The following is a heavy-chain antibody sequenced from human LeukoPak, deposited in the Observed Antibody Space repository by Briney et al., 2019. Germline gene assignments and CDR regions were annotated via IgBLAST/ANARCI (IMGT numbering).Heavy chain of an antibody. J-gene: IGHJ5*01. Sequence: PGGSLRLSCAASGFTFSDYYMSWIRQAPGKGLEWVSYISSSGSTIYYADSVKGRFTISRDNSKNTLSLQMNNLRPEDTAVYYCAKGDCSSTTCYPAGDWFDSWGQGTLVTVSS. CDR2: ISSSGSTI. V-gene: IGHV3-11*04. CDR3: AKGDCSSTTCYPAGDWFDS. D-gene: IGHD2-2*01. CDR1: GFTFSDYY.